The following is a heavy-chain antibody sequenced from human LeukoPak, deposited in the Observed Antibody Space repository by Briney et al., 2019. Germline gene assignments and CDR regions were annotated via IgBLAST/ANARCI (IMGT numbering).Heavy chain of an antibody. CDR1: GYTFTGYY. Sequence: ASVKVSCKASGYTFTGYYIHWVRQAPGQGLEWMGWINPNSGGTNYAQKFQGRVTMTRDTSISTAYMELSRLRSDDTAVYYCARELTSRRWFDPWGQGTLVTVSS. J-gene: IGHJ5*02. V-gene: IGHV1-2*02. CDR2: INPNSGGT. CDR3: ARELTSRRWFDP.